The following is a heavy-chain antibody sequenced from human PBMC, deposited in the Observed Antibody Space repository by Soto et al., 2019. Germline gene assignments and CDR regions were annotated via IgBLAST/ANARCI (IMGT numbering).Heavy chain of an antibody. CDR1: GLSLSTSGVG. CDR2: IYWNDDK. D-gene: IGHD3-3*01. J-gene: IGHJ5*02. CDR3: AHSYDFWSSYRPVWFDP. V-gene: IGHV2-5*01. Sequence: QITVKESGPTLVKPTQTLTLTCTVSGLSLSTSGVGVGWIRQPPRKALEWIAVIYWNDDKYYSPSLRDRLTVTKDTSKDQVVLTMTNMDPVYTATYYCAHSYDFWSSYRPVWFDPWGQGTLVTVSS.